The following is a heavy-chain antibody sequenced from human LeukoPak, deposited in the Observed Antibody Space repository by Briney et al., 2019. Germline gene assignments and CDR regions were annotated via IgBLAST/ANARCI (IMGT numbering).Heavy chain of an antibody. CDR2: ISSSSSYI. Sequence: PGRSLRLSCAASGFTFSSYEMNWVRQAPGKGLEWVSYISSSSSYIYYADSVRGRFTISRDNSKSTLSLQMNSLRAEDTAIYYCATYRQVLLPFESWGQGTLVTVSS. V-gene: IGHV3-21*05. D-gene: IGHD2-8*02. CDR3: ATYRQVLLPFES. J-gene: IGHJ4*02. CDR1: GFTFSSYE.